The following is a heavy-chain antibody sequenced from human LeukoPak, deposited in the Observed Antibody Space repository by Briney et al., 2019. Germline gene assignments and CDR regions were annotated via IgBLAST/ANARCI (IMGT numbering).Heavy chain of an antibody. J-gene: IGHJ3*02. CDR1: GYSFTSYW. Sequence: GESLKISCKGSGYSFTSYWIGWVRQMPGKGLEWMGIIYPGDSDTRYSPSFQGQVTISADKSISTAYLQWSSLKASDTAMYYCARQSRAVPAAIPRAFDIWGQGTMVTVSS. V-gene: IGHV5-51*01. D-gene: IGHD2-2*02. CDR2: IYPGDSDT. CDR3: ARQSRAVPAAIPRAFDI.